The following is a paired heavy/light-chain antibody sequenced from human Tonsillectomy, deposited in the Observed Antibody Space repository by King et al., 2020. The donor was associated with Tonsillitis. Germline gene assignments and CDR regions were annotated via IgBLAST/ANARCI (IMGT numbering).Light chain of an antibody. CDR2: QAS. CDR1: QSINNW. J-gene: IGKJ1*01. CDR3: QHYNNYWT. Sequence: DIQMTQSPSSLSASVGDRLTITCRASQSINNWLAWYQQKPGRAPKLLIYQASTLNSGVPSRFSGSGSGTEFTLTIGSLQPDDFATYYCQHYNNYWTFGQGTKVEMK. V-gene: IGKV1-5*03.
Heavy chain of an antibody. V-gene: IGHV3-30-3*01. J-gene: IGHJ3*01. D-gene: IGHD2-8*01. CDR2: ISYDGSNK. Sequence: QVHLVESGGGVVQPGRSLRLSCAASGFAIRPSPMHWVRQAPGKGPEWVAVISYDGSNKKYADSVKGRFSISRDISWNTLYLQMESLRPEDTAIYYCAREGHATNPLIFPLWGQGTMVIVSS. CDR1: GFAIRPSP. CDR3: AREGHATNPLIFPL.